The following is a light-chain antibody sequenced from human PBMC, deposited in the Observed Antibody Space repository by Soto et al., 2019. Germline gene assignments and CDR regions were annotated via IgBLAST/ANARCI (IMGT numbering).Light chain of an antibody. CDR3: QQSYSTPWT. CDR1: QSIRDY. CDR2: GAS. V-gene: IGKV1-39*01. J-gene: IGKJ1*01. Sequence: DIQMTQSPSSLSASVGDRVTITCRTSQSIRDYLNWYQQKPGQAPNFLIYGASTLESGVPSRFGGSGFGTDFTLTITNLQPEDFATYYCQQSYSTPWTFGQGIRVEIQ.